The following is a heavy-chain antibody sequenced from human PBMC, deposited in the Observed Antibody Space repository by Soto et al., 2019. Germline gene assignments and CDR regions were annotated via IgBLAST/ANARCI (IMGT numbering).Heavy chain of an antibody. CDR3: ARVHVMVVAGSTFDY. CDR1: GGSVNSYY. D-gene: IGHD6-19*01. V-gene: IGHV4-59*02. CDR2: IFYSGST. J-gene: IGHJ4*01. Sequence: PSETLSLTCTVSGGSVNSYYWSWIRQPPGKGLEWIGYIFYSGSTKSNPSLKSRVTMSVDMSKNQFSLRLTSVTAADTAVYYCARVHVMVVAGSTFDYWGHGTLVTVSS.